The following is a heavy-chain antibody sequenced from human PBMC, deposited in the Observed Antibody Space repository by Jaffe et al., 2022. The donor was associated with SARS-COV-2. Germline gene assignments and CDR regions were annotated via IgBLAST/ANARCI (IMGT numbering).Heavy chain of an antibody. Sequence: EVQLVESGGGLVQPGESLRLSCAASGFTFSSYWMNWVRQAPGKGLEWVAIIKQDGSEKYCLDSVKGRFTISRDNAKNSLYLQMDSLRAEDTAVYYCTRGPFMSRQVVRWYWGQGTLVTVSS. D-gene: IGHD2-21*01. CDR1: GFTFSSYW. CDR2: IKQDGSEK. V-gene: IGHV3-7*03. CDR3: TRGPFMSRQVVRWY. J-gene: IGHJ4*02.